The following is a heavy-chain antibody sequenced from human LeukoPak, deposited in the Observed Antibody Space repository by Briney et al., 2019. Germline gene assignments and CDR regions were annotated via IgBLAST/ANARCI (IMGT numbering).Heavy chain of an antibody. D-gene: IGHD2-21*02. V-gene: IGHV1-2*02. CDR3: ARDREGDSLYFDY. CDR2: INPNSGGT. CDR1: GYNFTGYY. Sequence: GASVKVSCKASGYNFTGYYMHWVRQAPGQGLEWMGWINPNSGGTNYAQKFQARVTMTRDTSSSTAYMELTSLRSDDTAVYYCARDREGDSLYFDYWGQGTLVTVSS. J-gene: IGHJ4*02.